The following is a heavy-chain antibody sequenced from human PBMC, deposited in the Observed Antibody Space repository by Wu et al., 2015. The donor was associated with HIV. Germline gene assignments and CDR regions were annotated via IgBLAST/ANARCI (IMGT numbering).Heavy chain of an antibody. CDR2: MNPNTGDT. J-gene: IGHJ3*02. D-gene: IGHD3-22*01. CDR3: ARASSYYFDSSDYPPYAFDI. Sequence: QVQLVQSGAEVKKPGASVKVSCKASGYTFSNYDINWVRQATGQGLEWMGWMNPNTGDTHYAQKFQGRVTMTRNTSISTAYMELSSLRSEDTAVYYCARASSYYFDSSDYPPYAFDIWGQGTMVTLSS. CDR1: GYTFSNYD. V-gene: IGHV1-8*01.